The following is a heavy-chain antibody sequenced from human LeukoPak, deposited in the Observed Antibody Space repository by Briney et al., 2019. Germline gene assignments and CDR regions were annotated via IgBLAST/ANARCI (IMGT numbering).Heavy chain of an antibody. Sequence: PGGSLSLSCAAPGFTFINAWWTWFGQAPGKGRGWVARIKTKTDGGTTDYAAPVKGRFTISRDDSKNTLYLQMNSLKTEDTAVYYCTTDLGYYDSSGYRFDYWGQGTLVTVSS. CDR2: IKTKTDGGTT. CDR1: GFTFINAW. D-gene: IGHD3-22*01. J-gene: IGHJ4*02. V-gene: IGHV3-15*01. CDR3: TTDLGYYDSSGYRFDY.